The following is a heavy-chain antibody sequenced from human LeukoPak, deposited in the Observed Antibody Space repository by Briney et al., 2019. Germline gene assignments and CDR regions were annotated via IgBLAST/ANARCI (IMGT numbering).Heavy chain of an antibody. V-gene: IGHV4-59*12. D-gene: IGHD2-21*02. CDR1: GGSISSYY. J-gene: IGHJ5*02. CDR2: IYHSGST. Sequence: SETLSLTCTVSGGSISSYYWGWIRQPPEKGLEWIGYIYHSGSTDYNPSLKSRVTMSVDTSKNQFSLKLSSVTAADTAVYYCARDSHPRTAYGFDPWGQGTLVTVSS. CDR3: ARDSHPRTAYGFDP.